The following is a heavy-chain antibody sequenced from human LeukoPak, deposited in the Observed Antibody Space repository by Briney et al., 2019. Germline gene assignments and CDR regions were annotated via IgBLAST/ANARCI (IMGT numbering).Heavy chain of an antibody. CDR2: ISYDGSNK. V-gene: IGHV3-30*18. CDR1: GVTFSSYG. D-gene: IGHD2-15*01. Sequence: GSSLRLSCAASGVTFSSYGLHWVRQAPGKGLEWEAVISYDGSNKYYADSVKGRFTISRDNSKITLYLQMNSLRAEDTAVYYCAKLSWGLGYCSGGSCYSKDYWGQGTLVTVSS. J-gene: IGHJ4*02. CDR3: AKLSWGLGYCSGGSCYSKDY.